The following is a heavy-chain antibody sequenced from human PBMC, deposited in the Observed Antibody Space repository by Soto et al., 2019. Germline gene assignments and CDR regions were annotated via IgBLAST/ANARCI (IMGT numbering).Heavy chain of an antibody. CDR2: ISAYNGNT. J-gene: IGHJ5*02. CDR3: SRGAVTAERCDWFDP. Sequence: QVQLVQSGAEVKKPGASVKVSCKASGYTFTSYGISWVRQAPGQGLEWMGWISAYNGNTNYAQKLQGRVTMTTDTSTSTAYMELRSLRADDTAVYYCSRGAVTAERCDWFDPWGQGTLVTVSS. D-gene: IGHD4-17*01. CDR1: GYTFTSYG. V-gene: IGHV1-18*01.